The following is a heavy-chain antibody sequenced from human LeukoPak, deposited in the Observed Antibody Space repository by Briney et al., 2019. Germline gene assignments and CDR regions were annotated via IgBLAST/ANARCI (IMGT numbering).Heavy chain of an antibody. CDR1: GFTFSSYW. J-gene: IGHJ6*04. D-gene: IGHD2-2*01. V-gene: IGHV3-7*01. CDR3: ARDHRIVVVPAARGMDV. Sequence: GGSLRLSCAASGFTFSSYWMSWVRQAPGKGLEWVANIKQDGSEKYYVDSVKGRFTISRDNAKNSLYLQMNSLRAEDTAVYYCARDHRIVVVPAARGMDVWGKGTTVTVSS. CDR2: IKQDGSEK.